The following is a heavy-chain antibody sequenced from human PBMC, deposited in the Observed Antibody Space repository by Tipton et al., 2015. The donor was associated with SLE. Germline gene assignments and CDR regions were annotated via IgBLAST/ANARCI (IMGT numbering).Heavy chain of an antibody. D-gene: IGHD1-7*01. CDR3: AKEQRGTRWVTYDI. CDR1: GITFRSYW. J-gene: IGHJ3*02. Sequence: SLRLSCAASGITFRSYWMHWVRQAPGKGLEWVSRFNSDWGYTTYADAVKGRFTLSRDNSKNSLYLQMDFLRTEDTALYYCAKEQRGTRWVTYDIWGRGTMVTVSS. V-gene: IGHV3-74*01. CDR2: FNSDWGYT.